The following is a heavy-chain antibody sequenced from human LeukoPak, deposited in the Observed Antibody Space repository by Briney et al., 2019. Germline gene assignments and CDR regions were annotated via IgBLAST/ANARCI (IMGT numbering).Heavy chain of an antibody. Sequence: GGSLRLSCAASGFTFSSYSMNWVRQAPGKGLEWVSSISSSSSYIYYADSVKGRFTTSRDNAKNSLYLQMNSLRAEDTAVYYCARGVGYCSSTSCYLGDYWGQGTLVTVSS. V-gene: IGHV3-21*01. D-gene: IGHD2-2*01. CDR3: ARGVGYCSSTSCYLGDY. CDR1: GFTFSSYS. J-gene: IGHJ4*02. CDR2: ISSSSSYI.